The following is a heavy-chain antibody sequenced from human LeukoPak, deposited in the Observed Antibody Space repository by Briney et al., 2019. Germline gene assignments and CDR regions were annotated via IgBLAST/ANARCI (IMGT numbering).Heavy chain of an antibody. V-gene: IGHV3-53*01. CDR1: GFIVYSNY. D-gene: IGHD3-22*01. Sequence: GGSLRHSCAASGFIVYSNYMTWVRQAPGKGLEWVSVIYKDGRTFYTDSVKGRFTISRDSSKNTVYLQMNSLRAEDTAVYYCAKSLTYYHENSDSVWGQGTLVTVSS. CDR3: AKSLTYYHENSDSV. CDR2: IYKDGRT. J-gene: IGHJ4*02.